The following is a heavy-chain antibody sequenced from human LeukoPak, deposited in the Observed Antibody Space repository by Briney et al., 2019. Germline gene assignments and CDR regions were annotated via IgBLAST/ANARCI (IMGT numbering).Heavy chain of an antibody. V-gene: IGHV3-30*09. J-gene: IGHJ3*02. CDR3: AREAMVRGVPDAFDI. Sequence: PGGSLRLSCAASGFTFSSYAMHWVRQAPGKGLEWVAVISYDGSNKYYAGSVKGRFAISRDNAKNSLYLQMNNLRAEDTAVYYCAREAMVRGVPDAFDIWGQGTVVTVSS. CDR1: GFTFSSYA. CDR2: ISYDGSNK. D-gene: IGHD3-10*01.